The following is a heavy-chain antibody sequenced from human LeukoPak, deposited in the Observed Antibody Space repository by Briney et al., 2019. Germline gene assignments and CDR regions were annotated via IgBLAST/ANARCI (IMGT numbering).Heavy chain of an antibody. CDR2: IYYSGST. J-gene: IGHJ6*02. Sequence: SETLSLTCTVPGGSISSYYWSWIRQPPGKGLEWIGYIYYSGSTNYNPSLKSRVTISVDTSKNQFSLKLSSVTAADTAVYECARGPTFYDYVWGSYRYYYGMDVWGQGTTVTVSS. V-gene: IGHV4-59*01. CDR3: ARGPTFYDYVWGSYRYYYGMDV. CDR1: GGSISSYY. D-gene: IGHD3-16*02.